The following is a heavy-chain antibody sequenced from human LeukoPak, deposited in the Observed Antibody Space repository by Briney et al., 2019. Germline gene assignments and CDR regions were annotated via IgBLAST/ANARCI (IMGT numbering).Heavy chain of an antibody. CDR1: GGSISSGGYS. Sequence: SETLSLTCAVSGGSISSGGYSWSWIRQPPGKGLEWIGYIYHSGSTYYNPSLKSRVTISVDRSKNQFSLKLSSVTAADTAVYYCARVREKGYWYFDLWGRGTLVTVSS. J-gene: IGHJ2*01. CDR2: IYHSGST. D-gene: IGHD3-10*01. V-gene: IGHV4-30-2*01. CDR3: ARVREKGYWYFDL.